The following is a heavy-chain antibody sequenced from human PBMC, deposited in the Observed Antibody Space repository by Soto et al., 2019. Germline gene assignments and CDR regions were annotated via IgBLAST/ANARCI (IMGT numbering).Heavy chain of an antibody. CDR2: ISYDGSNK. CDR1: GFTFSSYA. V-gene: IGHV3-30-3*01. Sequence: QVQLVESGGGVVQPGRSLRLSCEASGFTFSSYAMHWVRQAPGKGLEWVAVISYDGSNKYYADSVKGRFTISRDNSKNTLYLQMNSLRAEDTAVYYCARDLSSIAAQNAEFDYWGQGTLVTVSS. J-gene: IGHJ4*02. D-gene: IGHD6-6*01. CDR3: ARDLSSIAAQNAEFDY.